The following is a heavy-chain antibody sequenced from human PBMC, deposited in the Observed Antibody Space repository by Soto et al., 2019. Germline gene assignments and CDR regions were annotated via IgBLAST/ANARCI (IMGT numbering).Heavy chain of an antibody. J-gene: IGHJ4*02. CDR3: ATAEVDY. CDR2: MTGDGRTT. CDR1: GFTFGDYW. V-gene: IGHV3-74*03. Sequence: GGSLRLSFESSGFTFGDYWMHWVRQPPGKGPEWVSRMTGDGRTTQYADSVKGRFTASRDNAKSTLYLQMNSLRAEDTAVYYCATAEVDYWGPGTLVTVSS.